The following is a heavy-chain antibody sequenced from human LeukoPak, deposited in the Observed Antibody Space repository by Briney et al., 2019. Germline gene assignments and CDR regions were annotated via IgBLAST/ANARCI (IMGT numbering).Heavy chain of an antibody. Sequence: PSETLSLTCTVSGGSISSGSYYWSWIRQPAGKGLEWIWRIYTSGSTNYNPSLKSRVTISVDTSKNQFSLKLSSVTAADTAVYYCARTEITMTPEVFDPWGQGTLVTVSS. CDR2: IYTSGST. D-gene: IGHD3-22*01. J-gene: IGHJ5*02. CDR3: ARTEITMTPEVFDP. V-gene: IGHV4-61*02. CDR1: GGSISSGSYY.